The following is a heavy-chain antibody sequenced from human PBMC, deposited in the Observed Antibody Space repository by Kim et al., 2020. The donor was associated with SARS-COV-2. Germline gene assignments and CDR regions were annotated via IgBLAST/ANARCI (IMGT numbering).Heavy chain of an antibody. CDR1: GFTFSSYE. CDR3: EGGLRLGELSLYPYYYYYYTDG. V-gene: IGHV3-48*03. Sequence: GGSLRLSCAASGFTFSSYEMYWVRQAPGKGLEWVSYISSSGSTIYYAASVKGRFTISRDNAKNSLYLQMASLRAEDTAVYYGEGGLRLGELSLYPYYYYYYTDGWGQAPPGTLS. D-gene: IGHD3-16*02. J-gene: IGHJ6*03. CDR2: ISSSGSTI.